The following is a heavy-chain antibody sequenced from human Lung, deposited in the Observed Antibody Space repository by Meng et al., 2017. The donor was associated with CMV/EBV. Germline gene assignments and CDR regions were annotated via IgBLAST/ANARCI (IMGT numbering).Heavy chain of an antibody. Sequence: SETXSLXXPVPGGSISSYYWTWIRQPPGKGLEWIGYIYYSGSTNYNPSLKSRVTISVDTSKNQFSLKLCSVTAADTAVYYCARVLGYCSSTSCYRRSHSPLDWFDPWGQGXPVTVSS. V-gene: IGHV4-59*01. J-gene: IGHJ5*02. D-gene: IGHD2-2*01. CDR2: IYYSGST. CDR1: GGSISSYY. CDR3: ARVLGYCSSTSCYRRSHSPLDWFDP.